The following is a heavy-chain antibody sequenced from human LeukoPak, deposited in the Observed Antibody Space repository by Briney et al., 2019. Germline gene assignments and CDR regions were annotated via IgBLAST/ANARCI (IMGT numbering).Heavy chain of an antibody. Sequence: ASVKVSCKASGYTFTGYYMHWVRQAPGQGLEWMGWINPNSGGTSYAQKFQGRVTMTRDTSTSTVYMELSSLRSEDTAVYYCARRVVRGASDYWGQGTLVTVSS. D-gene: IGHD3-10*01. J-gene: IGHJ4*02. V-gene: IGHV1-2*02. CDR2: INPNSGGT. CDR1: GYTFTGYY. CDR3: ARRVVRGASDY.